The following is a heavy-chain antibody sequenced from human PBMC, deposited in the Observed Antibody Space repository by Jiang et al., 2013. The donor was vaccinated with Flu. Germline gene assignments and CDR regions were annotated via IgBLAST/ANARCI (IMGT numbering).Heavy chain of an antibody. CDR2: ISYDGSNK. D-gene: IGHD5-12*01. Sequence: QLVESGGGVVQPGRSLRLSCAASGFTFSSYAMHWVRQAPGKGLEWVAVISYDGSNKYYADSVKGRFTISRDNSKSTLYLQMNSLRAEDTAVYYCAREGIVATFRAFDIWGQGTMVTISS. CDR3: AREGIVATFRAFDI. V-gene: IGHV3-30*04. J-gene: IGHJ3*02. CDR1: GFTFSSYA.